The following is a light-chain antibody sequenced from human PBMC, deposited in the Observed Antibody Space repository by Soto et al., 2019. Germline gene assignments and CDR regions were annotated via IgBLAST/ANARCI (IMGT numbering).Light chain of an antibody. V-gene: IGKV1-5*01. CDR1: QTISPW. CDR3: QQYNAYSQT. CDR2: DVS. J-gene: IGKJ1*01. Sequence: DIQMTQSPSTLSASVGDRGTITCRASQTISPWLAWYQQKPGRAPNLLIYDVSNLETGVPSRFSGSGSGTEFTLTISSLQPDDFATYYCQQYNAYSQTFGQGTKVDI.